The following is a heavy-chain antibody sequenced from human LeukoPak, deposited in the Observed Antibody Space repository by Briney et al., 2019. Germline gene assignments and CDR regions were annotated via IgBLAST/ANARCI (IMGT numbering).Heavy chain of an antibody. V-gene: IGHV3-33*01. J-gene: IGHJ4*02. CDR3: AREWGRIAVAGGPGY. D-gene: IGHD6-19*01. CDR2: IWYDGQTK. CDR1: GFFFSNYG. Sequence: PGGSLRLSCEAPGFFFSNYGMHWVRQAPGKGLEWLALIWYDGQTKFYADSVKGRFTISRDNSGNTLFLHMTSLRVEDTAVYYCAREWGRIAVAGGPGYWGQGALVTVSS.